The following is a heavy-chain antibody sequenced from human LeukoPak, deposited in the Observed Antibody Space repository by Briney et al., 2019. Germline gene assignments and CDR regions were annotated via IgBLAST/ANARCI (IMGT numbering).Heavy chain of an antibody. Sequence: SVKASCKASGGTFSSYAISWVRQAPGQGLEWMGGIIPIFGTANYAQKFQGRVTITTDESTSTAYMELSSLRSEDTAVYYCARATMVRGVIMKYFDYWGQGTLVTVSS. CDR2: IIPIFGTA. CDR3: ARATMVRGVIMKYFDY. D-gene: IGHD3-10*01. CDR1: GGTFSSYA. J-gene: IGHJ4*02. V-gene: IGHV1-69*05.